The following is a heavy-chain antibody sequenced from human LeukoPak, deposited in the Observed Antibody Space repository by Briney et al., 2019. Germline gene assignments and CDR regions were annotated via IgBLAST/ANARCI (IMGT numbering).Heavy chain of an antibody. CDR3: TKEDSSYSFGRV. D-gene: IGHD5-18*01. CDR1: GFTFSSYA. J-gene: IGHJ4*02. CDR2: FSGRGGRT. V-gene: IGHV3-23*01. Sequence: GGPLRLPCAASGFTFSSYAKSWGPKAPGKGREWVSAFSGRGGRTYSAATVKARLPIPRDNSKNTRYLQMTSRRAEDTALYYCTKEDSSYSFGRVWGQGTLVTVSS.